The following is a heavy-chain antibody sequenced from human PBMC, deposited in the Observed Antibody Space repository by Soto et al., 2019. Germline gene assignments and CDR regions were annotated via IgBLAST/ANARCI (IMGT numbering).Heavy chain of an antibody. Sequence: GGSLRLSCAASGFTFYNYGMHWVRQAPGKGLEWVAIIWYDGSNKYYADSVKGRFTISRDNSKNTLYLQMNSLRAEDTAVYYCARELGYCSGGNCYSDVWGQGTTVPVSS. CDR3: ARELGYCSGGNCYSDV. CDR2: IWYDGSNK. J-gene: IGHJ6*02. D-gene: IGHD2-15*01. CDR1: GFTFYNYG. V-gene: IGHV3-33*01.